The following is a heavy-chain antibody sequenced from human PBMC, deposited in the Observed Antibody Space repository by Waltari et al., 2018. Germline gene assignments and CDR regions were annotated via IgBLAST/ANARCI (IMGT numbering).Heavy chain of an antibody. CDR2: MYDTGTA. CDR1: GASITTYY. V-gene: IGHV4-59*01. J-gene: IGHJ4*02. CDR3: ARDYPAAHVFDY. Sequence: QVQLQESGPGLVKPSETLSLTCTVSGASITTYYYSWIRQSPGKGLQWIGSMYDTGTAYYNPSLKSRVTISLDTSKNQFSLSLTSVTTADTAVYYCARDYPAAHVFDYWGQGTVVAVSS. D-gene: IGHD2-15*01.